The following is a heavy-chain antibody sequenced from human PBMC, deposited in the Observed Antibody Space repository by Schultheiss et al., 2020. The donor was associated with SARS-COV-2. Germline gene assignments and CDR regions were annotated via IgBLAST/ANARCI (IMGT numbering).Heavy chain of an antibody. CDR1: GGSISSYY. CDR3: ARGSPNDYDYVWGSYRYPFDY. V-gene: IGHV4-59*01. Sequence: SETLSLTCTVSGGSISSYYWNWIRQPPGNRLEWIGYMHYSGTTNYNPSLKGRVTISVDTSKNQFSLKLSSVTAADTAVYYCARGSPNDYDYVWGSYRYPFDYWGQGTLVTVSS. J-gene: IGHJ4*02. D-gene: IGHD3-16*02. CDR2: MHYSGTT.